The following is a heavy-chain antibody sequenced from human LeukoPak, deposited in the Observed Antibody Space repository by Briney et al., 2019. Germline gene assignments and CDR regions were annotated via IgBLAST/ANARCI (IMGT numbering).Heavy chain of an antibody. J-gene: IGHJ4*02. V-gene: IGHV3-33*06. D-gene: IGHD3-22*01. CDR1: GFTFSSYG. CDR3: AKTNGYYDY. Sequence: GRSLRLSCAASGFTFSSYGMHWVRQAPGKGLEWVAVIWYDGSNKYYADSVKGRFTISRDNSKNTLYLQMNSLRAEDTAVYQCAKTNGYYDYWGQGTLVTVSS. CDR2: IWYDGSNK.